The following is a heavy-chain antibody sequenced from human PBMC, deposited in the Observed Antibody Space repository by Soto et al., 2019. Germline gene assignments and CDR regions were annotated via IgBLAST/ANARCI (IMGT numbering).Heavy chain of an antibody. D-gene: IGHD6-13*01. CDR1: GYTFTSYA. CDR3: APQPKQQLPNYYYYYGMDV. Sequence: QVQLVQSGAEVKKPGASLKVSCKASGYTFTSYAMHWVRQAPGQRLEWMGWINAGNGNTKYSQKFQGRVTITRDTAASTAYMELSSLRSEDTAVYYCAPQPKQQLPNYYYYYGMDVWGQGTTVTVSS. J-gene: IGHJ6*02. CDR2: INAGNGNT. V-gene: IGHV1-3*01.